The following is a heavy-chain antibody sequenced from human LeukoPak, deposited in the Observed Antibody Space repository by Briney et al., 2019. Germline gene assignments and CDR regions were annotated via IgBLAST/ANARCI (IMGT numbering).Heavy chain of an antibody. Sequence: SETLSLTCTVSGGSISSYYWSWIRQPPGKGLEWIGYIYYSGSTDYNPSLRSRVTMSVHTSKNQFSLKLSSVTAADTAVYYCARAPYYYDSSGYSPGAFDYWGQGTLVTVSS. V-gene: IGHV4-59*08. CDR3: ARAPYYYDSSGYSPGAFDY. D-gene: IGHD3-22*01. J-gene: IGHJ4*02. CDR2: IYYSGST. CDR1: GGSISSYY.